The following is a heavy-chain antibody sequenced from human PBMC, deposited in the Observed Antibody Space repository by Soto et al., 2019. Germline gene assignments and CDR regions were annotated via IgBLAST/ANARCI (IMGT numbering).Heavy chain of an antibody. Sequence: GSLRLSCVGSGFTFSTYSINWVRQAPGKGLEWVSSISSRSDIYYADSVKGRFTISRDNARNSVSLQMNSLRAEDTAVYYCAREYTAWPLAYGLDVWGQGTTVTVSS. CDR1: GFTFSTYS. CDR3: AREYTAWPLAYGLDV. CDR2: ISSRSDI. J-gene: IGHJ6*02. D-gene: IGHD2-2*02. V-gene: IGHV3-21*01.